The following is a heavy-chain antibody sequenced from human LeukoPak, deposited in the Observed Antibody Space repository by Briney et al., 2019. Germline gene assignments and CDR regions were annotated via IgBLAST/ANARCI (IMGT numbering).Heavy chain of an antibody. CDR3: ARDRLHYDSLTGYPAD. J-gene: IGHJ4*02. Sequence: PGGSLRLSCSASGFTFSSYAMHWVRQAPGKGLEYVSAISSNGGSTYYADSVKGRFTISRDNSKNTLYLQMNSLRAEDTAVYYCARDRLHYDSLTGYPADWGQGTLVTVSS. D-gene: IGHD3-9*01. V-gene: IGHV3-64*04. CDR2: ISSNGGST. CDR1: GFTFSSYA.